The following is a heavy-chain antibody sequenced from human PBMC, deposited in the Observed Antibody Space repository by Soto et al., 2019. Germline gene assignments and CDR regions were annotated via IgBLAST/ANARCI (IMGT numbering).Heavy chain of an antibody. V-gene: IGHV1-18*01. CDR2: ISTYSGDT. J-gene: IGHJ5*02. D-gene: IGHD5-12*01. Sequence: QVNLVQSGVEVKTPGASVKVSCQASGYTFFTYDISWVRQAPGQGLEWRGWISTYSGDTKYAQKFQGRVTMTTDTSTTTAYLELRSLRSDDTAVYYCARHHGPTTSENWFDPWGQGTLVTVSS. CDR3: ARHHGPTTSENWFDP. CDR1: GYTFFTYD.